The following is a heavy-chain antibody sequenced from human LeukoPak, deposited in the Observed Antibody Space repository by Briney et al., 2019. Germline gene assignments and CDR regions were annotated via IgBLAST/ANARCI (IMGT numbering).Heavy chain of an antibody. CDR3: ARGHHGMDV. Sequence: GGSLRLSCAASGFTFSSYSMSWVRQAPGKGLEWVANIKEDGSEKYYVDSVKGRFTISRDNAENSVFLQMNSLRADDTAVYYCARGHHGMDVWGQGTTVTVSS. V-gene: IGHV3-7*01. CDR2: IKEDGSEK. J-gene: IGHJ6*02. CDR1: GFTFSSYS.